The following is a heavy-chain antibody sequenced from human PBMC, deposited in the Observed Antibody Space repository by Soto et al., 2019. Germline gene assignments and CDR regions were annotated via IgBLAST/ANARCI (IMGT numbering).Heavy chain of an antibody. CDR3: ATVASWGPSAFDY. CDR2: ISGSGGST. CDR1: GFTFSNYA. J-gene: IGHJ4*02. Sequence: GGSLRLSCAASGFTFSNYAINWVRQAPGKGLEWVSAISGSGGSTYYADSVKGRFTISRDNSKNTVYLQMNNLRAEDTALYYCATVASWGPSAFDYWGQGTLVTVSS. D-gene: IGHD7-27*01. V-gene: IGHV3-23*01.